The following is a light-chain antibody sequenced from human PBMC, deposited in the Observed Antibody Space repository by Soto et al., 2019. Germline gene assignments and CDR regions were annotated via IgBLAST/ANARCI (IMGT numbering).Light chain of an antibody. CDR3: GSFAGPVWV. V-gene: IGLV2-8*01. CDR1: SGDIGGYDH. Sequence: QSALTQPPSASGSPGQSVTISCTGTSGDIGGYDHVSWYRQDPGKAPKVMIYEVTKRPSGVPDRFSGSKAGNTASLTVFGLQAEDEANYYCGSFAGPVWVFGGGTKLTVL. CDR2: EVT. J-gene: IGLJ3*02.